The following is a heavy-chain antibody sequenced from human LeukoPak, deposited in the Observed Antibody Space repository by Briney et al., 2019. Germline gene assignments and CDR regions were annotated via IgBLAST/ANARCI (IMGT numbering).Heavy chain of an antibody. Sequence: GASVKVSCKASGYTFTGYYMHWVRQAPGQGLEWMGWINPNSGGTNYAQKFQGRVTMARDTSISTAYMELSRLRSDDTAVYYCAREGPYYDSSGWAFDPWGQGTLVTVSS. CDR3: AREGPYYDSSGWAFDP. V-gene: IGHV1-2*02. J-gene: IGHJ5*02. CDR2: INPNSGGT. CDR1: GYTFTGYY. D-gene: IGHD3-22*01.